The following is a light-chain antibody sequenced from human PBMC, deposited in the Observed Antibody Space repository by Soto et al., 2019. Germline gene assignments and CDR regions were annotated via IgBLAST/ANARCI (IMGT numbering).Light chain of an antibody. CDR3: QSYDSSLSGYV. V-gene: IGLV1-40*01. CDR1: SSNIGAGYD. Sequence: QCALTQPPSVSGAPGQRVTISCTGSSSNIGAGYDVHWYQQLPGTAPKLLIYANNIRPSGVPGRFSGSKSGTSASLAITGLQAEDEADYYCQSYDSSLSGYVFGTGTKVT. J-gene: IGLJ1*01. CDR2: ANN.